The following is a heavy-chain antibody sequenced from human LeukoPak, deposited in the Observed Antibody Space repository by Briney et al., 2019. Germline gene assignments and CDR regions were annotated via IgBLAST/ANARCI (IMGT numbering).Heavy chain of an antibody. CDR1: GFTFSRHG. D-gene: IGHD3-3*01. V-gene: IGHV3-30*03. Sequence: GGSLRLSCAPSGFTFSRHGMHWVRQAPGKGLEWVAIISNDGSRKYYAHSVEGRFTISRDNSKNTLYLQMDSLRAEDTAVYYCARDRAWNYFDYWGQGTLVTVFS. CDR3: ARDRAWNYFDY. CDR2: ISNDGSRK. J-gene: IGHJ4*02.